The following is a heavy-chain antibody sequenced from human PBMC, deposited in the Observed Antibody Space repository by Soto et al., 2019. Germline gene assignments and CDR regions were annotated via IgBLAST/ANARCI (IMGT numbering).Heavy chain of an antibody. CDR3: ARDVDNWNHTPFDY. J-gene: IGHJ4*02. V-gene: IGHV1-69*12. Sequence: QVQLVQSGAEVKKPGSSVKVSCKASGGTFSSYAISWVRQAPGQGLEWMGAIIPLFGTANYAQKLQGRVTITADESTSTADMELSSLRSEDTAVYYCARDVDNWNHTPFDYWGQGTLVTVSS. D-gene: IGHD1-20*01. CDR2: IIPLFGTA. CDR1: GGTFSSYA.